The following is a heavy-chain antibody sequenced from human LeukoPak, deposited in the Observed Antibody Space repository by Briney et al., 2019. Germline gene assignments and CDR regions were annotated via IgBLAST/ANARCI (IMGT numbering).Heavy chain of an antibody. CDR3: ARIGYSSSSFNY. D-gene: IGHD6-6*01. J-gene: IGHJ4*02. Sequence: PGGSLRLSCAASGFTLSSYWMSWVRQVPGKGLEWVANIKQDGSHIYYVDSVKGRFTISRDNAKNSLYLQMNSLRVEDTAVYYCARIGYSSSSFNYWGQGTLVTVSS. V-gene: IGHV3-7*01. CDR1: GFTLSSYW. CDR2: IKQDGSHI.